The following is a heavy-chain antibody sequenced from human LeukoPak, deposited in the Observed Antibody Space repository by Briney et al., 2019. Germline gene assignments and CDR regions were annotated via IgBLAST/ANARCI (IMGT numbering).Heavy chain of an antibody. V-gene: IGHV1-3*01. D-gene: IGHD6-13*01. J-gene: IGHJ5*02. CDR1: GGTFSSYA. CDR2: INAGNGNT. CDR3: ARASTRIAAAGTAWFDP. Sequence: ASVKVSCKASGGTFSSYAISWVRQAPGQGLEWMGWINAGNGNTKYSQKFQGRVTITRDTSASTAYMELSSLRSEDTAVYYCARASTRIAAAGTAWFDPWGQGTLVTVSS.